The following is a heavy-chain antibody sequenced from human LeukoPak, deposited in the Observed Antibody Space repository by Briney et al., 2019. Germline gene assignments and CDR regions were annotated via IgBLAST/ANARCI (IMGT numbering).Heavy chain of an antibody. CDR2: IIPIFGTA. D-gene: IGHD2-15*01. Sequence: SVKVSCKASGGTFSSYAISWVRQAPGQGLEWMGGIIPIFGTANYAQKFQGRVTITADKSTSTAYMELSSLRSEDTAVYYCASQKMGYCSGGSCYSNDYWGQGTLVTVSS. J-gene: IGHJ4*02. V-gene: IGHV1-69*06. CDR1: GGTFSSYA. CDR3: ASQKMGYCSGGSCYSNDY.